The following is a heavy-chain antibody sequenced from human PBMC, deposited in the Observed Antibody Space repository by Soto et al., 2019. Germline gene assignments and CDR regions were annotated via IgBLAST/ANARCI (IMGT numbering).Heavy chain of an antibody. Sequence: PSETLSLTCTASGGSISSSSYYWGRIRQPPGKGLEWIGSIDYSGSTYYNPSLKRRVTISVDTSKNQFSLKLSSVTAADTAVYYCARHRGGYTRPLAAFDIWGQGTMVTVSS. D-gene: IGHD6-13*01. CDR3: ARHRGGYTRPLAAFDI. CDR2: IDYSGST. CDR1: GGSISSSSYY. V-gene: IGHV4-39*01. J-gene: IGHJ3*02.